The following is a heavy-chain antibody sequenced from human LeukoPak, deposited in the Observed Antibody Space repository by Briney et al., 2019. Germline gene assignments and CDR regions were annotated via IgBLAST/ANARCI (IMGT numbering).Heavy chain of an antibody. J-gene: IGHJ4*02. CDR1: GGSIGSSFYC. CDR2: ICYTGNT. Sequence: SETLSLTCTVSGGSIGSSFYCWGWIRQPPGKGLEWIGTICYTGNTYYNPSLNSRVTISVDTSKNQFSLKLSSVTAADTAVYYCARRGSENYYVDYWGQGTLVTVSS. D-gene: IGHD3-10*01. CDR3: ARRGSENYYVDY. V-gene: IGHV4-39*01.